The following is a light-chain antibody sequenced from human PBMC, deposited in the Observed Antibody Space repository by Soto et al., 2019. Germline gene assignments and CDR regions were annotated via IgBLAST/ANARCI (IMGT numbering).Light chain of an antibody. Sequence: EVVMTQSPATLSVSPGERATLSCRASQSVNNNLAWYQQRPGQAPTLLISGASTRAAGIPDRFSGSGSGTEFTLSISSLQSEDGAVYYCQQYNNWPRWTFGQGTKVEIK. J-gene: IGKJ1*01. CDR3: QQYNNWPRWT. V-gene: IGKV3-15*01. CDR1: QSVNNN. CDR2: GAS.